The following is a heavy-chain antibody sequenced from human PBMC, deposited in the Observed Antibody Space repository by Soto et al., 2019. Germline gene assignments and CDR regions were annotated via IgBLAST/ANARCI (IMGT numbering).Heavy chain of an antibody. CDR1: GGSISSGGYS. CDR3: ARIIAYGSESYDVWYDP. V-gene: IGHV4-30-2*01. J-gene: IGHJ5*02. D-gene: IGHD3-10*01. CDR2: LYHSGST. Sequence: SETLSLTCAVSGGSISSGGYSWSWIRQPPGKGLEWIGYLYHSGSTYYNPSLKSRVTISVDRSKNQFSLKLSSVTAADTAVYYCARIIAYGSESYDVWYDPRGQGTLVTVSS.